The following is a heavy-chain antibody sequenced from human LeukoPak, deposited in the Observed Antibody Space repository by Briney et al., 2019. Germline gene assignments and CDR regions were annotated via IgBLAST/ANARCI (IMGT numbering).Heavy chain of an antibody. J-gene: IGHJ4*02. CDR1: GYSISSGYY. Sequence: SETLSLTCSVSGYSISSGYYCGWIRQPPGKGLEWIASIYHSGSAYYNPSLKSRVTISVDASKNQCTLKLSSVTAADTAVYYCARGVARSSKFHFSYYFDYWGQGTLVTVSS. V-gene: IGHV4-38-2*02. D-gene: IGHD6-6*01. CDR3: ARGVARSSKFHFSYYFDY. CDR2: IYHSGSA.